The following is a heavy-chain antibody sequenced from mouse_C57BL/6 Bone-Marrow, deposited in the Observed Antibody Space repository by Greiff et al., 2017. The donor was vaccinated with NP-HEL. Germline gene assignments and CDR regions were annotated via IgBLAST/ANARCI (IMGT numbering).Heavy chain of an antibody. CDR1: GYTFTSYW. D-gene: IGHD2-1*01. CDR3: ARSPYGSWYFDV. CDR2: IDPSDSET. Sequence: QVHVKQPGAELVRPGSSVKLSCKASGYTFTSYWMHWVKQRPIQGLEWIGNIDPSDSETHYNQKFKDKATLTVDKSSSTAYMQLSSLTSEDSAVYYCARSPYGSWYFDVWGTGTTVTVSS. J-gene: IGHJ1*03. V-gene: IGHV1-52*01.